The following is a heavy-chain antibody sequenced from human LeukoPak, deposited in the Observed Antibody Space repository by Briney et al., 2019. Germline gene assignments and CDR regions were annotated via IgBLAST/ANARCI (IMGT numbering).Heavy chain of an antibody. D-gene: IGHD2-15*01. Sequence: SETLSLTCAVYGGSFSGYYWSWIRQPPGKGLEWTGEINHSGSTNYNPSLKSRVTISVDTSKNKFSLKLSSVTAADTAVYYCARGTFIVVVVAARKKNWFDPWGQGTLVTVSS. V-gene: IGHV4-34*01. CDR3: ARGTFIVVVVAARKKNWFDP. CDR2: INHSGST. CDR1: GGSFSGYY. J-gene: IGHJ5*02.